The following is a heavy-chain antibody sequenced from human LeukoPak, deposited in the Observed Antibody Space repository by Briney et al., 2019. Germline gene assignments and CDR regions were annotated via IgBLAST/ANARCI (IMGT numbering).Heavy chain of an antibody. Sequence: ASVKVSCKASGGTFSIYAISWVRQAPGQGLEWMGRSIPMLNISNHAQKFQGRVTITTDESTSTAYMELSSLRSEDTAVYYCAETHGVPWGQGTLVTVSS. D-gene: IGHD2-8*01. J-gene: IGHJ4*02. CDR1: GGTFSIYA. CDR2: SIPMLNIS. V-gene: IGHV1-69*04. CDR3: AETHGVP.